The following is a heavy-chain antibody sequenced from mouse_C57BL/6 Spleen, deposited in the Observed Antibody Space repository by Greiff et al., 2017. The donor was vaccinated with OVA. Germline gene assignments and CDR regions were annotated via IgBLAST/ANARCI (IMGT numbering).Heavy chain of an antibody. V-gene: IGHV1-26*01. Sequence: EVQLQQSGPELVKPGASVKLSCKASGYTFPYYSLTFVPPRPGPSLEWIGDINPNNGGTSYNQKFKGKAPLTVDKSSSTAYMELRSLTSEDSAVYYCARPYYYGSSPWFAYWGQGTLVTVSA. J-gene: IGHJ3*01. CDR2: INPNNGGT. CDR3: ARPYYYGSSPWFAY. CDR1: GYTFPYYS. D-gene: IGHD1-1*01.